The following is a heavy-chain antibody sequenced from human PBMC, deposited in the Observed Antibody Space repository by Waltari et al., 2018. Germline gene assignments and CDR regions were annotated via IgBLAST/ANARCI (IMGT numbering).Heavy chain of an antibody. CDR3: AKDERGEYYDYIWGSPDY. Sequence: QVQLVESGGGVVQPGRSLRLSCAASGFTFSSYGMHWVRQAPGKGLEWVAVISYDGSNKYYADSVKGRFTISRDNSKNTLYLQMNSLRAEDTAVYYCAKDERGEYYDYIWGSPDYWGQGTLVTVSS. CDR2: ISYDGSNK. J-gene: IGHJ4*02. V-gene: IGHV3-30*18. CDR1: GFTFSSYG. D-gene: IGHD3-16*01.